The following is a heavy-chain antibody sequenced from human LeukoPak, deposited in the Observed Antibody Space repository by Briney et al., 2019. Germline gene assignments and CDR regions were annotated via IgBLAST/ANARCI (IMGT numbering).Heavy chain of an antibody. V-gene: IGHV1-2*06. Sequence: ASVKVSCKASGYTFTGYYMHWVRQAPGQGLEWMGRINPNSGGTNYAQKFQGRVTMTRDTSISTAYMELSRLRSDDTAVYYCARVYTAMELSDYWGQGTLVTVSS. CDR2: INPNSGGT. D-gene: IGHD5-18*01. J-gene: IGHJ4*02. CDR3: ARVYTAMELSDY. CDR1: GYTFTGYY.